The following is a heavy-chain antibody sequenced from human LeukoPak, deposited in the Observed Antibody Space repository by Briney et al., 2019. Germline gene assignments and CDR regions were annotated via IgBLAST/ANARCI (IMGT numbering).Heavy chain of an antibody. V-gene: IGHV4-59*12. D-gene: IGHD2-15*01. CDR2: IYYSGST. J-gene: IGHJ5*02. CDR1: GGSISSYY. Sequence: NLSDTLSLTCSVSGGSISSYYWSGIRQPPPKELAWIGGIYYSGSTNYNPSLKSRVTISVDTSKNQFSLKLSSVTAAQTAVYYCARGGWVVGGWFDPWGQGTLVTVSS. CDR3: ARGGWVVGGWFDP.